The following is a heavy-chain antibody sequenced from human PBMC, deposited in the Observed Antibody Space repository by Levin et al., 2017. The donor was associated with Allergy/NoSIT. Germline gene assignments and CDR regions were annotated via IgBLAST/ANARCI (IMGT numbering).Heavy chain of an antibody. J-gene: IGHJ3*02. CDR1: GYTFTSYY. CDR2: INPSGGST. D-gene: IGHD2-21*02. CDR3: AREVGRHIVVVTANFHAFDI. Sequence: GESLKISCKASGYTFTSYYMHWVRQAPGQGLEWMGIINPSGGSTSYAQKFQGRVTMTRDTSTSTVYMELSSLRSEDTAVYYCAREVGRHIVVVTANFHAFDIWGQGTMVTVSS. V-gene: IGHV1-46*01.